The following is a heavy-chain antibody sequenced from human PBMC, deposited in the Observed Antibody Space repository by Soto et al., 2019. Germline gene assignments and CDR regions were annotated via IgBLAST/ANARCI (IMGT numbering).Heavy chain of an antibody. CDR3: ARLYSSSSDDAFDI. CDR2: IYSGGRT. V-gene: IGHV3-53*01. CDR1: GFTVSSNY. Sequence: LRLSCAASGFTVSSNYMSWVRQAPGKGLEWVSVIYSGGRTYYADSVKGRFTISRDNSKNTLYLQMNSLRAEDTAVYYCARLYSSSSDDAFDIWGQGTMVTVSS. J-gene: IGHJ3*02. D-gene: IGHD6-13*01.